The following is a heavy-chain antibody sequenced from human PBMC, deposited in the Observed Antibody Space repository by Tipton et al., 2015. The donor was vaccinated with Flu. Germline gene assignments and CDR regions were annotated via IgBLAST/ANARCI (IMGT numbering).Heavy chain of an antibody. Sequence: LRLSCTVSGGSISSSSYYWGWIRQPPGKGLEWIGSIYYSGSTYYNPSLKSRVTISVDTSKNQFFLKLSSVTAADTAVYYCARGRGYYYDFDYWGQGTLVTVSS. J-gene: IGHJ4*02. CDR1: GGSISSSSYY. CDR2: IYYSGST. D-gene: IGHD3-22*01. CDR3: ARGRGYYYDFDY. V-gene: IGHV4-39*01.